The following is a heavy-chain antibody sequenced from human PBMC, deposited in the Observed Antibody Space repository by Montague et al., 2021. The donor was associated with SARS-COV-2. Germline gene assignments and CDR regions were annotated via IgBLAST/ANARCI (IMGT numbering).Heavy chain of an antibody. CDR3: PRGHTVAGTDY. Sequence: SETLSLTCALSGDPVSSRKWWAWVRQSPMKGLEWIGEVSRTGITTFNPSLKSRVTISLDASKNLFSLNLTSVTAADTAIYYCPRGHTVAGTDYWGQGSLVTVSS. V-gene: IGHV4-4*02. CDR1: GDPVSSRKW. J-gene: IGHJ4*02. D-gene: IGHD6-19*01. CDR2: VSRTGIT.